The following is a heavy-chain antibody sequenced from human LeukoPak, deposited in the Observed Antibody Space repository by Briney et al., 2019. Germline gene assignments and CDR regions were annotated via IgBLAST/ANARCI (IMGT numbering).Heavy chain of an antibody. D-gene: IGHD3-10*01. CDR3: AKRDSGGVGAAMFDP. CDR1: GGSISSSSYY. Sequence: SETLSLTCIVSGGSISSSSYYWGWIRQPPGKGLEWIGSIYYSGSTYYNPSLKSRVTISVDTSKNQFSLKLSSVTAADTAVYYCAKRDSGGVGAAMFDPWGQGTLVTVSS. CDR2: IYYSGST. V-gene: IGHV4-39*01. J-gene: IGHJ5*02.